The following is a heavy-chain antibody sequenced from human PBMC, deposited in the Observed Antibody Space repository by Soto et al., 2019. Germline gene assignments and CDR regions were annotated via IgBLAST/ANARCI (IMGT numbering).Heavy chain of an antibody. J-gene: IGHJ6*02. D-gene: IGHD3-3*01. CDR3: ARDGSITIFGVVIRLDGMDV. V-gene: IGHV1-18*04. CDR2: ISAYNGNT. CDR1: GYTFTSYG. Sequence: ASVKVSCKASGYTFTSYGISWVRQAPGQGLEWMGWISAYNGNTNYAQKLQGRVTMTTDTSTSTAYMELRSLRSDDTAVYYCARDGSITIFGVVIRLDGMDVWGQGTTVTVS.